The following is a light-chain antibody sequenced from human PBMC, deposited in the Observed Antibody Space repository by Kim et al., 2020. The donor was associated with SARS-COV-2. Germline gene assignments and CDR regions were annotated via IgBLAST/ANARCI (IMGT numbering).Light chain of an antibody. J-gene: IGKJ4*01. Sequence: DIQMTQSPSSLSASVGDRVTITCRASQSIGEFLNWYQQRPGKAPKLLVYAASKLQNGVPSRFTGSGSGTDFILTISSLQPDDFGVYYCQQSYTTHVLTFGGGTKVDI. CDR3: QQSYTTHVLT. CDR2: AAS. CDR1: QSIGEF. V-gene: IGKV1-39*01.